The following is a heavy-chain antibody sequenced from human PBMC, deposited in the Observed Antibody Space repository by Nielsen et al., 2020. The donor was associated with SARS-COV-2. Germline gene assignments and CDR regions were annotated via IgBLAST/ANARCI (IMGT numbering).Heavy chain of an antibody. CDR3: ARDWSRAFDV. Sequence: GESLKISCAASGFTFSDYAMSWVRQAPGKGLEWVAAISGSAGGTFYADSVRGRFTISRDNSKNTLDLQMNSLRGEDTAVYYCARDWSRAFDVWGQGTMVTVSS. CDR2: ISGSAGGT. V-gene: IGHV3-23*01. J-gene: IGHJ3*01. CDR1: GFTFSDYA.